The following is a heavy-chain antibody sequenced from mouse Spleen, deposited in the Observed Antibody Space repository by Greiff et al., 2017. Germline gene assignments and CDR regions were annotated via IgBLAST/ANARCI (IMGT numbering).Heavy chain of an antibody. CDR2: IDPSDSYT. CDR1: GYTFTSYW. Sequence: VQLQQSGAELVKPGASVKLSCKASGYTFTSYWMQWVKQRPGQGLEWIGEIDPSDSYTNYNQKFKGKATLTVDTSSSTAYMQLSSLTSEDSAVYYCATYGSSYGYFDVWGTGTTVTVSS. V-gene: IGHV1-50*01. J-gene: IGHJ1*03. D-gene: IGHD1-1*01. CDR3: ATYGSSYGYFDV.